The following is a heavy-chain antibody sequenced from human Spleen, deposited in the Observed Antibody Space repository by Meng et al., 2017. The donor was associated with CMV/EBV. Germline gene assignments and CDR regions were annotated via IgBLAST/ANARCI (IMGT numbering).Heavy chain of an antibody. CDR2: ISSSGSTI. Sequence: GSLKISCAASGFIFNIDVLSWIRQAPGKGLEWVSYISSSGSTIYYADSVKGRFTISRDNAKNSLYLQMNSLRAEDTAVYYCARDYSIMITFGGVHYGMDVWGQGTTVTVSS. D-gene: IGHD3-16*01. CDR1: GFIFNIDV. CDR3: ARDYSIMITFGGVHYGMDV. J-gene: IGHJ6*02. V-gene: IGHV3-11*04.